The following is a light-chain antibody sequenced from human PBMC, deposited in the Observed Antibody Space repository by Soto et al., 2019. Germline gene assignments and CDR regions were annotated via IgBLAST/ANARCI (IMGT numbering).Light chain of an antibody. CDR1: SSDVGGYNY. V-gene: IGLV2-8*01. CDR2: EVS. CDR3: SSYAGSNNFV. Sequence: QSVLTKPPSATGSPGQSVTISCTGTSSDVGGYNYVSWYQQQPGKAPKLMIYEVSKRPSGVPDRFSGSKSGNTASLTVSGLQAEDEADYYCSSYAGSNNFVFGTGTKVTVL. J-gene: IGLJ1*01.